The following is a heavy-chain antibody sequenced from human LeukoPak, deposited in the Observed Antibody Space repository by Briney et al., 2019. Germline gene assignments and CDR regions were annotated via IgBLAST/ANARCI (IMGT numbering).Heavy chain of an antibody. CDR1: GGSISSYY. CDR3: ARVRSSSWYSPFDY. CDR2: IYTSGST. Sequence: PSETLSLTCAVSGGSISSYYWSWIRQPAGKGLEWIGRIYTSGSTNYNPSLKSRVTMSVDTSKNQFSLKLSSVTAADTAVYYCARVRSSSWYSPFDYRGQGTLVTVSS. D-gene: IGHD6-13*01. V-gene: IGHV4-4*07. J-gene: IGHJ4*02.